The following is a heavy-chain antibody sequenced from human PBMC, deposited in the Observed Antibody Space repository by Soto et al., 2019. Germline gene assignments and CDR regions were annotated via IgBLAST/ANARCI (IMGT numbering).Heavy chain of an antibody. D-gene: IGHD1-26*01. CDR3: ASGTEVSPSWDV. J-gene: IGHJ6*02. CDR1: GDSISSSSYY. V-gene: IGHV4-39*07. Sequence: SETLSLTCTVSGDSISSSSYYWGWIRQPPGKGLEWIGSIYYSGSTYYNPSLKSRVTISVDTSKNQFSLKLSSVTAADTAVYYCASGTEVSPSWDVWGQGTTVTVSS. CDR2: IYYSGST.